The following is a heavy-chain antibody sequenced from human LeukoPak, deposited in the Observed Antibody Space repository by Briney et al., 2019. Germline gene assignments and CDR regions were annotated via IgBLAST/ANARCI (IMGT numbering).Heavy chain of an antibody. Sequence: PGGSLRLSCAASGFTFSSCDMSWVRQAPGKGLEWVSASGGDGGSTYADSVKGRFTISRDNSKNTLYLQMNSLRAEDTATYYCAKPLNYWNFDLWGRGNLVTVSS. V-gene: IGHV3-23*01. J-gene: IGHJ2*01. CDR2: SGGDGGST. CDR3: AKPLNYWNFDL. CDR1: GFTFSSCD.